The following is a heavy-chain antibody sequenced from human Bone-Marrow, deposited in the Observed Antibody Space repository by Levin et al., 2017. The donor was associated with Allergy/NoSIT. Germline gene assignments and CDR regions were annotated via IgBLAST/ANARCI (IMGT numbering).Heavy chain of an antibody. Sequence: SCATSGFLFGAYDIHWVRQSPGKGLQWVAFISHDGGSRDYADSVKGRFTVSRDNPTNTVFLQMKSLRTDDTAVYYCARVLGHSGYDCAYWGQGALVTVSS. CDR3: ARVLGHSGYDCAY. CDR1: GFLFGAYD. J-gene: IGHJ4*02. CDR2: ISHDGGSR. V-gene: IGHV3-30*03. D-gene: IGHD5-12*01.